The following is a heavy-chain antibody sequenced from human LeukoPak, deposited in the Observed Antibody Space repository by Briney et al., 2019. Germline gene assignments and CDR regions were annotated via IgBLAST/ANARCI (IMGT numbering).Heavy chain of an antibody. V-gene: IGHV4-59*01. CDR2: IYYCGST. Sequence: PSETPSLTCTGSGGSISRFYWSWIRQPPGKGLEWIGYIYYCGSTSYNPSLKSRVTISVDTSKNQFSLRLNSVTAADTAVYYCARDQLYFDSSGYYRTDAFDIWGQGTVVT. CDR3: ARDQLYFDSSGYYRTDAFDI. D-gene: IGHD3-22*01. CDR1: GGSISRFY. J-gene: IGHJ3*02.